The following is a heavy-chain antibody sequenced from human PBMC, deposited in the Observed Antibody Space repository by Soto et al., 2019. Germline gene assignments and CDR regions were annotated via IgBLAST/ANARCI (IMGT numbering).Heavy chain of an antibody. D-gene: IGHD3-10*01. CDR2: IYYSGST. V-gene: IGHV4-31*03. Sequence: QVQLQESGPGLVKPSQTLSLTCTVSGGSISSGGYYGSWIRQHPGKGLERIAYIYYSGSTYYNPSLKSRVTISVDTSKNQFSLQLSSVTAADTAVYYCAREGADYYGSGSYRAFDIWGQGTMVTVSS. J-gene: IGHJ3*02. CDR1: GGSISSGGYY. CDR3: AREGADYYGSGSYRAFDI.